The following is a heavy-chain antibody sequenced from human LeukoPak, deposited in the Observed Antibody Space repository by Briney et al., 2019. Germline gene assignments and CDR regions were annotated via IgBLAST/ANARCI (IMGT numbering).Heavy chain of an antibody. D-gene: IGHD5-24*01. CDR1: GFTFSSSA. J-gene: IGHJ4*02. CDR3: AKGWLQFNY. CDR2: ISASGGST. V-gene: IGHV3-23*01. Sequence: PGGSLRLSCAASGFTFSSSAMSWVRQVPGKGLEWVSGISASGGSTSYADSVRGRFTISRDNSKNTLYLQMNSLRAEDTAVYYCAKGWLQFNYWGQGTLVTVSS.